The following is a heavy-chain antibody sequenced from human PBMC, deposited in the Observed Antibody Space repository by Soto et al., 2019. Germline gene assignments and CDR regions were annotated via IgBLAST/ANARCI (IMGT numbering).Heavy chain of an antibody. CDR2: ISDHNGDT. J-gene: IGHJ5*02. D-gene: IGHD6-13*01. V-gene: IGHV1-18*01. Sequence: QVQLAQSGAEVKKPGASVKVSCKASGYTFTSYGINWVRQAPGQGLEWMGWISDHNGDTKYTQKIQGRVTMTTDTSTSTAYMELRSLRSDDTAVYYCARGGIVAALNWFDPWGQGTLVTVSS. CDR3: ARGGIVAALNWFDP. CDR1: GYTFTSYG.